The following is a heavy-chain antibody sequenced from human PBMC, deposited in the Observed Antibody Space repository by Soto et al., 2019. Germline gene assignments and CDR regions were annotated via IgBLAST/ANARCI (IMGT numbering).Heavy chain of an antibody. J-gene: IGHJ4*02. Sequence: PSETLSLTCTVSGVSINTFYWGWVRQPAGKGLEWIGRIFSSGSTSFNPSLESRVAMSVDTSKNHFSLNLSSVTAADMAVYYCAREGSYSAYNFAHGIQLWSFDFWGQGALVTVSS. CDR3: AREGSYSAYNFAHGIQLWSFDF. CDR1: GVSINTFY. CDR2: IFSSGST. V-gene: IGHV4-4*07. D-gene: IGHD5-12*01.